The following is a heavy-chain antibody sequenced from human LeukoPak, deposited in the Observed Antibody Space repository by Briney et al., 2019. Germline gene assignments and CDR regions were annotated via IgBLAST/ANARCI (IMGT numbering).Heavy chain of an antibody. D-gene: IGHD1-14*01. V-gene: IGHV4-38-2*02. CDR2: IYHSGST. J-gene: IGHJ4*02. Sequence: SETLSLTCTVSGYSISSGYYWGWIRQPPGKGLEWIGNIYHSGSTYYNPSLKSRVTISVDTSKNQFSLKLSSVTAADTAIYYCATIRGIMGMIGATGYYWGQGTLVTVSS. CDR1: GYSISSGYY. CDR3: ATIRGIMGMIGATGYY.